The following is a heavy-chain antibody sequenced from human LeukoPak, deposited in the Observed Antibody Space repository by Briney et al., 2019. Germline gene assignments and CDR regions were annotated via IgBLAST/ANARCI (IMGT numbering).Heavy chain of an antibody. CDR2: ISSSGSPI. CDR3: ARGPSVGSGWSPDY. V-gene: IGHV3-48*03. J-gene: IGHJ4*02. D-gene: IGHD6-19*01. Sequence: GGSLRLSCAASGFTFMNYEMNWVRQTPGKGLEWVSYISSSGSPIYYADSVKGRFIISRDNAKNSLYLQMNSLRAEDTAVYYCARGPSVGSGWSPDYWGQGTLVTVAS. CDR1: GFTFMNYE.